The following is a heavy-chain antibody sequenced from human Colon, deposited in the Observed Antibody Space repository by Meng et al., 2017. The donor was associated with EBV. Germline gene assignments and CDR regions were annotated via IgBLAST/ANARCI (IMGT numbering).Heavy chain of an antibody. J-gene: IGHJ4*02. V-gene: IGHV4-4*02. CDR3: ARVRVIPAAVGFDY. Sequence: SGRGLVEPWGTLPLTCPGPGGSISTSDGWSWARQPPGKGREWIGEIYRGGGTNYNPSFKSQVTISVDTSNNHFSLKLSYVTAADTAVYYCARVRVIPAAVGFDYWGQGTLVTVSS. D-gene: IGHD2-2*01. CDR1: GGSISTSDG. CDR2: IYRGGGT.